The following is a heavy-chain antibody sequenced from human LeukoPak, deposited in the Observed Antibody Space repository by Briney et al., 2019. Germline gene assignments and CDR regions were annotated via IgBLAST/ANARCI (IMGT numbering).Heavy chain of an antibody. D-gene: IGHD2-21*02. Sequence: PGGSLRLSCAASGFTFSSHWMHWVRQAPGKGLVWVSSINNDGSLTTYAGSVKGRFTISRDNAKNTVYLQMNSLSAEDTAVYYCVRGQVTFDSWGQGTLVTVSS. V-gene: IGHV3-74*01. CDR2: INNDGSLT. CDR1: GFTFSSHW. CDR3: VRGQVTFDS. J-gene: IGHJ4*02.